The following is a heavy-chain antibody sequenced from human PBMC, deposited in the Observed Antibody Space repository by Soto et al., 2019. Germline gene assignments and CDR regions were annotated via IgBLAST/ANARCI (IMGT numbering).Heavy chain of an antibody. CDR2: IHHSGST. J-gene: IGHJ4*02. CDR1: GGSISSSNW. D-gene: IGHD2-15*01. V-gene: IGHV4-4*02. Sequence: PSETLSITCAVSGGSISSSNWWSWVRQPPGKGLEWIGEIHHSGSTNYNPSLKSRVTISVDKSKNQFSLKLSSVTAADTAVYYCARETLLAVGYCSGGSCYSYFDFWGQGTLVTVSS. CDR3: ARETLLAVGYCSGGSCYSYFDF.